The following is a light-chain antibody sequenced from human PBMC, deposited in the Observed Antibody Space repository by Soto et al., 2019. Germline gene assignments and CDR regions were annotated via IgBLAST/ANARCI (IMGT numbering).Light chain of an antibody. CDR3: QQYGRSPLMYT. Sequence: EIVLTQSPGTLSLSPGEIATLSCRASQSITSNFLAWYQQKPGQAPRLLISGASTRAAGVPDRFSGSGSGTDFTLTITRLEPEDFAVYYCQQYGRSPLMYTFGQGTKLGV. V-gene: IGKV3-20*01. J-gene: IGKJ2*01. CDR1: QSITSNF. CDR2: GAS.